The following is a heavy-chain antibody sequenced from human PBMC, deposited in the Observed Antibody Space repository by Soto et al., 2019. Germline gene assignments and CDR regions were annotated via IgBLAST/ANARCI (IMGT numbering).Heavy chain of an antibody. Sequence: GGSLRLSCEVSGFTLENYAMNWVRRAPGKGLEWVSSISNIGGQTYYADSVKGRFTISRDMSKKTVHLRMNNLRADDTGVYYCVKDREITMIVVVTRPYFDYWGQGALVTVSS. CDR3: VKDREITMIVVVTRPYFDY. V-gene: IGHV3-23*01. J-gene: IGHJ4*02. CDR2: ISNIGGQT. CDR1: GFTLENYA. D-gene: IGHD3-22*01.